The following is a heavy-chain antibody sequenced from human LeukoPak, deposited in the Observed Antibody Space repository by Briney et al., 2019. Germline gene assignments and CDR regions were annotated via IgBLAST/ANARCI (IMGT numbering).Heavy chain of an antibody. V-gene: IGHV4-34*01. CDR1: GGSFSGYY. D-gene: IGHD3-22*01. CDR2: INHSGST. Sequence: PSETLSLTCAVYGGSFSGYYWSWIRQPPGKGLEWIGEINHSGSTNYNPSLKSRVTISVDTSKNQFSLKLSSVTAADTAVYYCARHLRWYYYDSSGYQDAFDIWGQGTMVTVSS. CDR3: ARHLRWYYYDSSGYQDAFDI. J-gene: IGHJ3*02.